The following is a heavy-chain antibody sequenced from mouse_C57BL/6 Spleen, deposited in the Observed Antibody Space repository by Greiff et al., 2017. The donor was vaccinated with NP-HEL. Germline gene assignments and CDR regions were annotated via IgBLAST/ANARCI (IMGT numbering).Heavy chain of an antibody. Sequence: EVQRVESGGGLVQPKGSLKLSCAASGFSFNTYAMNWVRQAPGKGLEWVARIRSKSNNYATYYDDSVKDRFTISRDDSESMLYLQMNNMKSEDTAMYYCVRGDGGMDYWGQGTSVTVSS. J-gene: IGHJ4*01. V-gene: IGHV10-1*01. CDR1: GFSFNTYA. D-gene: IGHD3-3*01. CDR2: IRSKSNNYAT. CDR3: VRGDGGMDY.